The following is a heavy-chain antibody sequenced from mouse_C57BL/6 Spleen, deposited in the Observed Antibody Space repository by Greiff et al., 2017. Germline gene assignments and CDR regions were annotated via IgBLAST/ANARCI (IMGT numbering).Heavy chain of an antibody. D-gene: IGHD1-1*01. CDR3: ARDSSTVVGAY. J-gene: IGHJ3*01. V-gene: IGHV1-82*01. CDR2: IYPGDGGT. Sequence: QVQLQQPGPELVKPGASVKISCKASGYAFSSSWMNWVKQRPGKGLEWIGRIYPGDGGTNYNGKFKGKATLTADKSSSTAYMQLSSLTSEDSAVYCCARDSSTVVGAYWGQGTLVTVSA. CDR1: GYAFSSSW.